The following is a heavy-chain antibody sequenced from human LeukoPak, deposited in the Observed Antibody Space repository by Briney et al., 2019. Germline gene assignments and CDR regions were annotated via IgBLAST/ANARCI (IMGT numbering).Heavy chain of an antibody. CDR1: GGSFSGYY. V-gene: IGHV4-34*01. CDR3: ARGHMVRGVITSIGLYYFDY. J-gene: IGHJ4*02. CDR2: INHSGST. D-gene: IGHD3-10*01. Sequence: SETLSLTCAVYGGSFSGYYWSWIPHPPEKGLEWIGEINHSGSTNYNPPLKSQVTISVDTSTHQFSLKLSSVTDADTAVYYCARGHMVRGVITSIGLYYFDYWGQGTLVTVSS.